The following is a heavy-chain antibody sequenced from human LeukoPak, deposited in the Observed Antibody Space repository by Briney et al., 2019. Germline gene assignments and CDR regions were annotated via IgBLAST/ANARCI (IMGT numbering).Heavy chain of an antibody. CDR2: IYHSGSA. CDR1: GYSITSGYN. Sequence: SSETLSLTCTVSGYSITSGYNWAWIRQPPGKVLEWIGSIYHSGSAYYNPSLKSRVTISVDTSKNQFSLKLSSVTAADTAVYYCARGSYYDILTGYFWGGYYYGMDVWGQGTTVTVSS. CDR3: ARGSYYDILTGYFWGGYYYGMDV. V-gene: IGHV4-38-2*02. J-gene: IGHJ6*02. D-gene: IGHD3-9*01.